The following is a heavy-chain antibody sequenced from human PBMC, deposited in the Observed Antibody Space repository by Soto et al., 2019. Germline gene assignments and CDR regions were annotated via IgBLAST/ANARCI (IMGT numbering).Heavy chain of an antibody. CDR1: GDSVSSNSAA. Sequence: PSQTLSLTCAISGDSVSSNSAAWNWIRQSPSRGLEWLGRTYYRSKWYNDYAVSVKSRITINPDTSKNQFSLQLNSVTPEDTAVYYCGIQPCEFWSGYYTTFDYWGQGTLVTVSS. J-gene: IGHJ4*02. CDR3: GIQPCEFWSGYYTTFDY. CDR2: TYYRSKWYN. D-gene: IGHD3-3*01. V-gene: IGHV6-1*01.